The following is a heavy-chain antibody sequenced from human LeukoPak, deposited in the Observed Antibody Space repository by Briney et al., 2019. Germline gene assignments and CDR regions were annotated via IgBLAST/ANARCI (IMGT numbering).Heavy chain of an antibody. CDR2: IYHSGIT. V-gene: IGHV4-38-2*02. J-gene: IGHJ4*02. CDR3: ARRQGLPYYFDY. CDR1: GYSISSGYY. Sequence: SETLSLTCTVSGYSISSGYYWGWIRQPPGEGLEWIGTIYHSGITYYNPSLKSRVTISVDTSKNQFSLKLSSVTAADTAVYYCARRQGLPYYFDYWGQGTLVTVSS. D-gene: IGHD4-11*01.